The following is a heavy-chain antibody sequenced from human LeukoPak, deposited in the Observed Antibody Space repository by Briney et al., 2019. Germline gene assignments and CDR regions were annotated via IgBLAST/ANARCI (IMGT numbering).Heavy chain of an antibody. V-gene: IGHV4-34*01. Sequence: PSGTLCLSCAVSGLAFSGYDWSWIRQAPGKGLEWIVDIYYSGSTNYNPSLKSRVTISVDTSKNQFSLKLSSVTAADTAVYYCARGCSSTSCYGLYYFDYWGQGTLVTVSS. CDR3: ARGCSSTSCYGLYYFDY. D-gene: IGHD2-2*01. CDR2: IYYSGST. J-gene: IGHJ4*02. CDR1: GLAFSGYD.